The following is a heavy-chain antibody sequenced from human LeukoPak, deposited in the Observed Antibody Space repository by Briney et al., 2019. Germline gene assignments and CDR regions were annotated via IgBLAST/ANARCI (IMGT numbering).Heavy chain of an antibody. Sequence: GGSLRLSWAASGFTFRGSDIHWFRQASGKGLDWVGRIRSETYTYATAYGASVKGRFTISRDDSKNTAYLQMNSLKTEDTAVYYCTRAYYDTSGDYHYGDSWGQGTLVTVSS. J-gene: IGHJ4*02. CDR2: IRSETYTYAT. CDR3: TRAYYDTSGDYHYGDS. CDR1: GFTFRGSD. V-gene: IGHV3-73*01. D-gene: IGHD3-22*01.